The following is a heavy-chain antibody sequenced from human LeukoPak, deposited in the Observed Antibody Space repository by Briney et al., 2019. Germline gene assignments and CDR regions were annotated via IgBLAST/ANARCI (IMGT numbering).Heavy chain of an antibody. V-gene: IGHV1-18*01. CDR3: ARLGWSVGSGSYRYISSPDV. CDR1: GYTFTSYE. J-gene: IGHJ6*03. D-gene: IGHD3-10*01. CDR2: ISGHNDNT. Sequence: ASVKVSCKASGYTFTSYEITWVRQAPGQGLEWMGRISGHNDNTKYVQKFQGRVTMTTDTSTNTAYMELRSLRSDDTAVYYCARLGWSVGSGSYRYISSPDVWGKGTTVTVSS.